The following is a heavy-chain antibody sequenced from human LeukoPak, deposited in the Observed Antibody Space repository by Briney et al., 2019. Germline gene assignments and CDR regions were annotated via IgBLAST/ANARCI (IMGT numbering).Heavy chain of an antibody. CDR2: ISGSSGST. V-gene: IGHV3-23*01. CDR3: ARNLYYYDSSGYYYY. J-gene: IGHJ4*02. Sequence: GGSLRLSCAASGLTFSNYAMSWVRQAAGMGLEWVSSISGSSGSTYYADSVKGRFTISRDNSKNTLYLQMNSLRAEDTAVYYCARNLYYYDSSGYYYYWGQGTLVTVSS. D-gene: IGHD3-22*01. CDR1: GLTFSNYA.